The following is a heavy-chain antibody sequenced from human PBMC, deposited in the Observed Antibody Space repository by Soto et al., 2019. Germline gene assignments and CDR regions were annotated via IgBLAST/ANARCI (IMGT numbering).Heavy chain of an antibody. CDR2: IYHSGST. CDR3: ATSQTTVTSYDY. CDR1: GGSISSGGYS. Sequence: SETLSLTCTVSGGSISSGGYSWSWIRQPPGKGLEWIGYIYHSGSTYYNPSLKSRVTISVDRSKNQFSLKLSSVTAADTAVYYCATSQTTVTSYDYWGQGTLVTVSS. J-gene: IGHJ4*02. D-gene: IGHD4-17*01. V-gene: IGHV4-30-2*01.